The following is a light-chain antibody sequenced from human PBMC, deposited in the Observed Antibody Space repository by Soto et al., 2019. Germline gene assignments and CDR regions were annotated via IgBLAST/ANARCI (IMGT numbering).Light chain of an antibody. CDR3: LLSYNGAPDV. Sequence: QAVVTQESSLTVSPGGTVTLTCDSSIDTVTTSHWPYWFQQKPGQAPKTLIYDTTNRHSWTPARFSGSILGGKAALILSGAQPEDEAEYYCLLSYNGAPDVFGGGTQLTVL. CDR2: DTT. J-gene: IGLJ7*01. CDR1: IDTVTTSHW. V-gene: IGLV7-46*01.